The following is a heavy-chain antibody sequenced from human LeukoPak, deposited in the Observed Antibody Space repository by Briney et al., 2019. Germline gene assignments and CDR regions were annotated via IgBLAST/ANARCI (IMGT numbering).Heavy chain of an antibody. D-gene: IGHD2-2*03. J-gene: IGHJ5*02. V-gene: IGHV5-51*01. Sequence: HGESLKISCKGSGFRSTTYWLAWVRQKPGKGLEWMGIIYPGDSDTRYSPSFQGQVTISADKSIRTAYLQWSSLKASDTAMYYCASGYCSSASCQEWFDPWGQGTLVTVSS. CDR2: IYPGDSDT. CDR1: GFRSTTYW. CDR3: ASGYCSSASCQEWFDP.